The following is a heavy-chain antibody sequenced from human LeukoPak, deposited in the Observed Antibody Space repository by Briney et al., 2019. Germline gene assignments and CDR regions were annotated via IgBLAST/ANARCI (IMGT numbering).Heavy chain of an antibody. CDR2: INAGNGNT. V-gene: IGHV1-3*01. CDR3: ALWYSSGWYVFDY. Sequence: GASVKVSCKASGYTFTSYAMHWVRQAPGQRLEWMGWINAGNGNTKYSQKFQGRVTITRDTSASTAYMELSSLRSGDTAVYYCALWYSSGWYVFDYWGQGTLVTVSS. CDR1: GYTFTSYA. D-gene: IGHD6-19*01. J-gene: IGHJ4*02.